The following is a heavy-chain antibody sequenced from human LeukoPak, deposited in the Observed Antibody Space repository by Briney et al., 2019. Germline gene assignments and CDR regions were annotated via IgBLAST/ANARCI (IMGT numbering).Heavy chain of an antibody. CDR3: ARGLVGLTPHAGVFQI. Sequence: PSETLSLTCTVSGGSISIYYWSWIRQPPGKGLEWIGYVYNSENTNYNPSLKSRATISADTSKNQFSLKLNSVTAADTAVYYCARGLVGLTPHAGVFQIWGQGTKVTVSS. J-gene: IGHJ3*02. D-gene: IGHD1-26*01. CDR2: VYNSENT. CDR1: GGSISIYY. V-gene: IGHV4-59*01.